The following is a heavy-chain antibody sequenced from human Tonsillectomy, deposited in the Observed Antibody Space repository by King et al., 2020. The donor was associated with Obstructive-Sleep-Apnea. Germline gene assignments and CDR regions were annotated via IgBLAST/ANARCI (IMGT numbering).Heavy chain of an antibody. V-gene: IGHV3-30*04. J-gene: IGHJ2*01. Sequence: VQLVESGGGVVQPGRSLKLSCAASGCTFSCFAIHWVRQAPGHGLEWVGCITNDGSKTYYADSVKGRFTISRDNSKNKPYLQMNTLRPADTAVYYCVRIRGVIFWYFDLWGRGTLVTVSS. CDR2: ITNDGSKT. CDR1: GCTFSCFA. CDR3: VRIRGVIFWYFDL. D-gene: IGHD3-10*01.